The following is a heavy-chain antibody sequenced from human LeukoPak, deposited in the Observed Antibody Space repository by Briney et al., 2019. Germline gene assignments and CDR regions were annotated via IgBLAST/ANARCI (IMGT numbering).Heavy chain of an antibody. D-gene: IGHD2-2*01. J-gene: IGHJ6*02. CDR3: AKGIRYCSSTSCYYVHYYYGMDV. V-gene: IGHV3-30*18. CDR2: ISYDGSDK. CDR1: GFTFSSHG. Sequence: PGGSLRLSCAASGFTFSSHGMHWVRQAPGKGLEWVAVISYDGSDKYYADSVKGRFTISRDNSKNTLYLQMNSLRAEDTAVYYCAKGIRYCSSTSCYYVHYYYGMDVWGQGTTVTVSS.